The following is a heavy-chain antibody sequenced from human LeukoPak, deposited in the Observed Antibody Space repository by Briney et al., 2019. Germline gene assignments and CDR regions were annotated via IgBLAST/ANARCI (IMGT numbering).Heavy chain of an antibody. CDR2: IYYSGST. Sequence: SETLSLTCTVSGGPISNSNYYWGWIRPPPGKGLEGIGSIYYSGSTSYNESLRSRVTISVDTSRNQFSLKLSSVTAADTAVYYCARLSWGSGWYVSWGQGTLVTVSS. CDR3: ARLSWGSGWYVS. CDR1: GGPISNSNYY. J-gene: IGHJ4*02. D-gene: IGHD6-19*01. V-gene: IGHV4-39*01.